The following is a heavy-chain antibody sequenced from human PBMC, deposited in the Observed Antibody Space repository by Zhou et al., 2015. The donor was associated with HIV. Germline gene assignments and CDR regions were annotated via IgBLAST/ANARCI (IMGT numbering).Heavy chain of an antibody. J-gene: IGHJ4*02. CDR2: IIPLVGTA. V-gene: IGHV1-69*01. D-gene: IGHD1-26*01. CDR1: GGTFSTYA. Sequence: QVQLVQSGAEVKKPGSSVKVSCKASGGTFSTYAISWVRQAPGQGLEYVGRIIPLVGTAIYVQKFQGRVTITADEATSTAYMELTSLRSEDTAVYYCAVMIEGAANFDYWGQGTLVTVSS. CDR3: AVMIEGAANFDY.